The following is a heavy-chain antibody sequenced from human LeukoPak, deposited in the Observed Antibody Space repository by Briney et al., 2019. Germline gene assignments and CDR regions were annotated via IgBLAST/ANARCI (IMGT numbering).Heavy chain of an antibody. CDR3: AKDRGYGSGSYLFDY. CDR2: MYHSGST. CDR1: GGSISSYY. V-gene: IGHV4-59*01. Sequence: SETLSLTCTVSGGSISSYYWNWIRQSPGKGLEWIGYMYHSGSTNYNPSLKGRVTISVDTSKNQFSLKLSSVTAADTAVYYCAKDRGYGSGSYLFDYWGQGTLVTVSS. D-gene: IGHD3-10*01. J-gene: IGHJ4*02.